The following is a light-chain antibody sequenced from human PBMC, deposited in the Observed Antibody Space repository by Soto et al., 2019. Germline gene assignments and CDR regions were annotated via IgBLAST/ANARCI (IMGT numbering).Light chain of an antibody. CDR2: RDD. V-gene: IGLV1-44*01. CDR3: ATGDDGRGAPL. CDR1: SSNIGKHP. Sequence: QSVLTQPPSASGTPGQSVTVSCSGGSSNIGKHPVNWYQQLPGAAPKLLIYRDDQRPSGVPDRFSASKSDASASLAISGLQSEDEADYVCATGDDGRGAPLFGGGTKVTVL. J-gene: IGLJ2*01.